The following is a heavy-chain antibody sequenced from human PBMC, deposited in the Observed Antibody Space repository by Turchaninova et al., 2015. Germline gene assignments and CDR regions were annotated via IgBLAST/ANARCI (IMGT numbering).Heavy chain of an antibody. CDR3: VKDNYAAVVMFGAFDV. V-gene: IGHV3-64D*06. J-gene: IGHJ3*01. Sequence: EVQLVESGGGLVQPGGSLRLSCSDSGFTFQNFAMHWFRQAPGKGLDNGSVIAKDGGSTYYYESVKGRCTISRDNSKNMVYLQMSSLRPEDTAVYYCVKDNYAAVVMFGAFDVWGQGTMVTVSS. D-gene: IGHD2/OR15-2a*01. CDR1: GFTFQNFA. CDR2: IAKDGGST.